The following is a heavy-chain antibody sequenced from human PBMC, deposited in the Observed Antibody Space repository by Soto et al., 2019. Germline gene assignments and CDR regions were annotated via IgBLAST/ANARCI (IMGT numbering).Heavy chain of an antibody. CDR3: AKDPGYDFWSGLPYFDY. J-gene: IGHJ4*02. Sequence: GGSLRLSCAASGFTFSRYAMTWVRQAPGKGLGWVSAISGSGGSTYYADSVKGRFTISRDNSKNTLYLQMNSLRAEDTAVYYCAKDPGYDFWSGLPYFDYWGQGILVTVSS. CDR1: GFTFSRYA. CDR2: ISGSGGST. D-gene: IGHD3-3*01. V-gene: IGHV3-23*01.